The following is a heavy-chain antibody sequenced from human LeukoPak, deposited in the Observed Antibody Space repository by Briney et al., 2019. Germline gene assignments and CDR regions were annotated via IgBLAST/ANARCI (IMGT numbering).Heavy chain of an antibody. CDR1: GLTFSSYG. Sequence: GGSLRLSCAASGLTFSSYGMHWVRQAPGKGLEWVAFIRYDGTNKYYADSVKGRFTISRDNSKNTLYLQMNSLRAEDTAVYYCATYPGTSNYYYYYMDVWGKGTTVTVSS. CDR3: ATYPGTSNYYYYYMDV. CDR2: IRYDGTNK. V-gene: IGHV3-30*02. J-gene: IGHJ6*03. D-gene: IGHD1-1*01.